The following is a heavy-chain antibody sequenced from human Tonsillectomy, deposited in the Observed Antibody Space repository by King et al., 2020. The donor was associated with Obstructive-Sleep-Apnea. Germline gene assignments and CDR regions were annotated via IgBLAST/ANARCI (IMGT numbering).Heavy chain of an antibody. Sequence: VQLVESGGGLVKPGGSLRLSCAASEFTFSIYGMNWVRQAPGKGLEWVSSISGSSTYIYYAESVKGRFTISRDNAKNSLFLQMNSLRAEDTAVYYCARDAPDYGSGSYFDYWGQGTLVTVSS. D-gene: IGHD3-10*01. CDR3: ARDAPDYGSGSYFDY. CDR2: ISGSSTYI. CDR1: EFTFSIYG. V-gene: IGHV3-21*01. J-gene: IGHJ4*02.